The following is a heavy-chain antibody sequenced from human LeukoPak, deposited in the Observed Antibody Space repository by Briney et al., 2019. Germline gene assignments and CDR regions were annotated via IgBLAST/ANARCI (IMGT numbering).Heavy chain of an antibody. Sequence: PSETLSLTCTVSGDSISSGGYYWSWIRQPPGKGLEWIGYIYHSGSTYNNPSLKSRVTISVDRSKNQFSLKLSSVTAADTAVYYCARDFPFISSIAARPLNMDVWGKGTTVTVSS. D-gene: IGHD6-6*01. CDR1: GDSISSGGYY. V-gene: IGHV4-30-2*01. J-gene: IGHJ6*03. CDR3: ARDFPFISSIAARPLNMDV. CDR2: IYHSGST.